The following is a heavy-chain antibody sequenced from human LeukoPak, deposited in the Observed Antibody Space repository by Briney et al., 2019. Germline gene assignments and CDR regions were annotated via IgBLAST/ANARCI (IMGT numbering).Heavy chain of an antibody. CDR1: GYTFTSYG. Sequence: ASVKVSCKASGYTFTSYGISWVRQAPGQGLEWMGWISAYNGNTNYAQKLQGRVTMTTDTSTSTAYMELRSLRSDDTAVYYCARDRIVVVPAALLYWGQGTLVTVSS. J-gene: IGHJ4*02. CDR2: ISAYNGNT. CDR3: ARDRIVVVPAALLY. D-gene: IGHD2-2*01. V-gene: IGHV1-18*01.